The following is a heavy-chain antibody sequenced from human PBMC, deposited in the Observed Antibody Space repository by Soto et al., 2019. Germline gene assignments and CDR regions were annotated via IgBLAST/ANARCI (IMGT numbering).Heavy chain of an antibody. J-gene: IGHJ4*02. Sequence: PGGSLRLSCAASGFSFSSYAMSWVRQAPGKGLEWVSAISGSGGSTYYADSVKGRFTISRDNSKNTLCLQMNSLRAEDTAVYYCAKGPLPERYRQYYFDYWGQGTLVTVSS. D-gene: IGHD2-2*02. CDR1: GFSFSSYA. V-gene: IGHV3-23*01. CDR3: AKGPLPERYRQYYFDY. CDR2: ISGSGGST.